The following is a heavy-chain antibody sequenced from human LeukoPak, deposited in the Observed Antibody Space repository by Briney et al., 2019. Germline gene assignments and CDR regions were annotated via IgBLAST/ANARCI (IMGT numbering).Heavy chain of an antibody. CDR3: ARSVRDGYNYNYIDV. CDR1: GGTFSSSV. V-gene: IGHV1-69*13. CDR2: IIPIFATT. J-gene: IGHJ6*03. Sequence: ASVRVSCKASGGTFSSSVISWVRQAPGQGLEWVGGIIPIFATTNYAQTFQGRVTITADEYTSTVYMELSSLRSEDTAVYYCARSVRDGYNYNYIDVWGKGATITVSS. D-gene: IGHD5-24*01.